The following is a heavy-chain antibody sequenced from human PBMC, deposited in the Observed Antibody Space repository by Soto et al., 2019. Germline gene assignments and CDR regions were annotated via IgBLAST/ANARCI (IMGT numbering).Heavy chain of an antibody. J-gene: IGHJ2*01. D-gene: IGHD2-2*02. CDR2: INPNSGGT. Sequence: QVQLVQYGAEVKGPGASVKVSCKASGYSFTDHYMHLVRQAPGQGLEWMGWINPNSGGTKYAQQFQGRVTMTRDTAVSKAYMEVNRLTFDDTAVYYCARGKEIPDYWNFDLWGRGSLVTVSS. CDR1: GYSFTDHY. CDR3: ARGKEIPDYWNFDL. V-gene: IGHV1-2*02.